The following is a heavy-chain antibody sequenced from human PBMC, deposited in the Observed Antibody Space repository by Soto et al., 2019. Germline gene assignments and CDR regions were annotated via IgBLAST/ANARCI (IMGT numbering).Heavy chain of an antibody. CDR3: ARESEDLTSNFDY. Sequence: GGSLRLSCAASGFTFTRYSMNWVRQAPGKGLEWVSSISSTTNYIYYGDSMKGRFSISRDNAKNSLYLEMNSLRAEDTAVYYCARESEDLTSNFDYWGQGTLVTVSS. J-gene: IGHJ4*02. V-gene: IGHV3-21*06. CDR1: GFTFTRYS. CDR2: ISSTTNYI.